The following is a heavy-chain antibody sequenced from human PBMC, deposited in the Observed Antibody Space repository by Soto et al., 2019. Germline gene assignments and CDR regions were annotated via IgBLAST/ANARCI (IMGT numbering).Heavy chain of an antibody. D-gene: IGHD6-13*01. Sequence: QVQLVESGGGVVQPGRSLRLSCAASGFTFSSYAMHWVRQAPGKGLEWVAVISYDGSNKYYADSVKGRFTISRDNSKNTLYLQMNSLRAEDTAVYYCARDGSPYSSSWYYWFDPWGQGTLVTVSS. CDR2: ISYDGSNK. V-gene: IGHV3-30-3*01. CDR1: GFTFSSYA. CDR3: ARDGSPYSSSWYYWFDP. J-gene: IGHJ5*02.